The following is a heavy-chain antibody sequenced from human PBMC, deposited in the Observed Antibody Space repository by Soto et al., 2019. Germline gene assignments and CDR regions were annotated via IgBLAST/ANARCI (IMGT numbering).Heavy chain of an antibody. CDR2: IYPSGVP. V-gene: IGHV4-30-2*01. Sequence: PSETLSLTCTVSGSSISNAAYSWSWIRQPPGKGLEWIGYIYPSGVPFYNPSLRSRVTISIGRSNDQFSLNLKPVTAAHTAAYYRARERGGQSLCNSLGQGTLVTVSS. CDR1: GSSISNAAYS. D-gene: IGHD3-10*02. J-gene: IGHJ4*02. CDR3: ARERGGQSLCNS.